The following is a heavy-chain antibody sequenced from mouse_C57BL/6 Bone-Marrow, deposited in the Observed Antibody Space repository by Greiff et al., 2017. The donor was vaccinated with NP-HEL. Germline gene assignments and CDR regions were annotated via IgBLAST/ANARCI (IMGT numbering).Heavy chain of an antibody. CDR1: GYTFTSYY. V-gene: IGHV1-66*01. CDR2: IYPGSGNT. Sequence: QVQLKESGAELARPGASVKLSCKASGYTFTSYYIHWVKQRPGQGLAWIGWIYPGSGNTKYNEKFKGKATLTADTSSSTAYMQLSSLTSEDSAVYYCASDAMDYWGQGTSVTVSS. CDR3: ASDAMDY. J-gene: IGHJ4*01.